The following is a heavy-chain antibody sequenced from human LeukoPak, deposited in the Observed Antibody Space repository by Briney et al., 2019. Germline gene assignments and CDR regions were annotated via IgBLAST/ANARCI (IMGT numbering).Heavy chain of an antibody. CDR3: AKDGSVSTVTTFDY. CDR2: FSGSGGST. J-gene: IGHJ4*02. V-gene: IGHV3-23*01. D-gene: IGHD4-17*01. Sequence: GGSQRLSCAASGFTFSSYAMSWVRQAPGKGLECISGFSGSGGSTYYADSVKGRFTISRDNSKNTLYLQMNSLRAEDTAVYYCAKDGSVSTVTTFDYWGQGTLVTVSS. CDR1: GFTFSSYA.